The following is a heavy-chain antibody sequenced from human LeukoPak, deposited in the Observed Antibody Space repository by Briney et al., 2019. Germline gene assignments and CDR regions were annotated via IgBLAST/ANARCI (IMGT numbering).Heavy chain of an antibody. J-gene: IGHJ4*02. Sequence: GGSLRLSCAASGFTFSNAWMSWVRQAPGKGLEWVGRIRSKTDGGTTDYAAPVKGRFTISRDDSKNTLYLQMNSLRPEDTAVHYCAKAYGNYDFWSGLFDQWGQGNLVTVSS. CDR1: GFTFSNAW. V-gene: IGHV3-15*01. CDR2: IRSKTDGGTT. CDR3: AKAYGNYDFWSGLFDQ. D-gene: IGHD3-3*01.